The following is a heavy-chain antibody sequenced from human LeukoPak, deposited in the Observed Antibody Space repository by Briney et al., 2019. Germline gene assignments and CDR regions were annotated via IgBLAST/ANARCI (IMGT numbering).Heavy chain of an antibody. Sequence: KSGGSLRLSCAASGFTFSSYSMNWVRQAPGKGLEWVTSISSSSSYIYYADSVKGRFTISRDNAKNSLYLQMNSLRAEDTAVYYCARLGVKEGEPPVDYWGQGTLVTVSS. D-gene: IGHD3-16*01. CDR1: GFTFSSYS. V-gene: IGHV3-21*01. J-gene: IGHJ4*02. CDR3: ARLGVKEGEPPVDY. CDR2: ISSSSSYI.